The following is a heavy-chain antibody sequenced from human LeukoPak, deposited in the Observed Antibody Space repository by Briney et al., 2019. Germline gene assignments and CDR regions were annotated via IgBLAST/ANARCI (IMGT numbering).Heavy chain of an antibody. CDR3: ARPYSSSWYGAGWFDP. V-gene: IGHV1-18*01. CDR2: ISAYNGNT. Sequence: RASVKVSCKASGYTFTSYGISWVRQAPGQGLEWMGWISAYNGNTNYAQKLQGRATMTTDTSTSTAYMELRSLRTDDTAVYYCARPYSSSWYGAGWFDPWGQGTLVTVSS. D-gene: IGHD6-13*01. J-gene: IGHJ5*02. CDR1: GYTFTSYG.